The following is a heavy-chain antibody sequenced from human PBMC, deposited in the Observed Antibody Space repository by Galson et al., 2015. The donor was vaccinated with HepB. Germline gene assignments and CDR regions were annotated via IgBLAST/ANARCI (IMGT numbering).Heavy chain of an antibody. Sequence: SLRLSCAASGFTFSSYSMNWVRQAPGKGLEWVSSISSSSSYIYYADSVKGRFTISRDNAKNSLYLQMNSLRAEDTAVYYCARVWVAGLQYFDYWGQGTLVTVSS. D-gene: IGHD6-19*01. CDR2: ISSSSSYI. J-gene: IGHJ4*02. CDR1: GFTFSSYS. V-gene: IGHV3-21*01. CDR3: ARVWVAGLQYFDY.